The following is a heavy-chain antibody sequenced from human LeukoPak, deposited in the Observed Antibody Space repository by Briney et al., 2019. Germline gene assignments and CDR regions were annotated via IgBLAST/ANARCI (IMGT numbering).Heavy chain of an antibody. CDR1: GYXFTGYY. V-gene: IGHV1-2*02. CDR3: ARVGIIMVRGVTPVNWFDP. D-gene: IGHD3-10*01. Sequence: RASVKVSCKASGYXFTGYYIHWVRQAPGQGLEWMGWINPNSGGTNYAQKFQGRVTMTWDTSISTAYMELSRLTSDDTAVYYCARVGIIMVRGVTPVNWFDPWGQGTLVTVSS. J-gene: IGHJ5*02. CDR2: INPNSGGT.